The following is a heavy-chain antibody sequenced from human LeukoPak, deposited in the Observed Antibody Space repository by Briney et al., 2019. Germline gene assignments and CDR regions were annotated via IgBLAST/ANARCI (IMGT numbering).Heavy chain of an antibody. CDR3: ARAGYYYDSSGYRPEFDY. CDR2: IYPGDSDT. V-gene: IGHV5-51*01. J-gene: IGHJ4*02. CDR1: GYSFTSYW. D-gene: IGHD3-22*01. Sequence: GESLKTSCKGSGYSFTSYWIGWVRQMPGKGLEWMGIIYPGDSDTRYSPSFQGQVTISADKSISTAYLQWSSLKASDTAMYYCARAGYYYDSSGYRPEFDYWGQGTLVTVSS.